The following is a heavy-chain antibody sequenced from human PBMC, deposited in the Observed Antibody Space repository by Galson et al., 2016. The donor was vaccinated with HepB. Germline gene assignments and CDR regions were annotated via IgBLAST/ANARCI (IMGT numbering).Heavy chain of an antibody. J-gene: IGHJ5*02. V-gene: IGHV3-23*01. D-gene: IGHD6-19*01. CDR3: AKDQAQNMAVALRWFDP. Sequence: SLRLSCAASGFSFSSYAMSWVRQAPGKGLEWVSAISGSGGDSTYYADSVKGRFTISRDNSKNMLYLQMNSLRAEDTAVYYCAKDQAQNMAVALRWFDPWGQGTLFTVSS. CDR1: GFSFSSYA. CDR2: ISGSGGDST.